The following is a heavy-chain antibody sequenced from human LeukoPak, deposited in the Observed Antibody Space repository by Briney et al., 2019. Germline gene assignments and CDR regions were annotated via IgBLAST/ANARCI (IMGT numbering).Heavy chain of an antibody. Sequence: GSLRLSCAASGFTFSTYWMNWVRQAPGKGLEWVANIKQDGSEKYYVDSVKGRFTISRDNAKNSLYLQMNSLRAEDTAVYYCARQRDSSGWYLGAFDIWGQGTMVTVSS. CDR2: IKQDGSEK. CDR3: ARQRDSSGWYLGAFDI. V-gene: IGHV3-7*04. D-gene: IGHD6-13*01. CDR1: GFTFSTYW. J-gene: IGHJ3*02.